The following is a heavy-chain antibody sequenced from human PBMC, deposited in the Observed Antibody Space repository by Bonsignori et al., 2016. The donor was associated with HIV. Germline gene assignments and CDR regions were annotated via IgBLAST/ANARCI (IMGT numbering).Heavy chain of an antibody. CDR2: INSDGSST. D-gene: IGHD6-19*01. CDR3: ARGLPLSGWYPVY. J-gene: IGHJ4*02. V-gene: IGHV3-74*01. Sequence: WIRQPPGKGLVWVSRINSDGSSTSYADSVKGRFTISRDNAKNTLYLQMNSLRAEDTAVYYCARGLPLSGWYPVYWGQGTLVTVSS.